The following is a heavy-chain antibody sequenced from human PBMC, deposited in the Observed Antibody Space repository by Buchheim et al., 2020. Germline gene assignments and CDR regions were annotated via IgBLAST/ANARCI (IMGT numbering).Heavy chain of an antibody. J-gene: IGHJ4*02. Sequence: QLQLQESGPGLVKPSETLSLTCTVSGGSISSGSYYWGWIRQSPGKGLEWIAIIGHTGDTYYNPSLQSRVTIPVDMSKNQFSLKLSSVTAADTAVYYCARHRTVTGSSLSDYWGQGTL. CDR1: GGSISSGSYY. V-gene: IGHV4-39*01. CDR3: ARHRTVTGSSLSDY. D-gene: IGHD1-26*01. CDR2: IGHTGDT.